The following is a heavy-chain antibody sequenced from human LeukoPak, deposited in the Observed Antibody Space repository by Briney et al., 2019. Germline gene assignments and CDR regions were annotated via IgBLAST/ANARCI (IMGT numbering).Heavy chain of an antibody. CDR3: AKGGPEGLYYYYMDV. Sequence: GGSLRLSCAASGLTFSSYAMSWVRQAPGKGQEWVSAISGSGGSTYYADSVKGRFTISRDNSKNTLYLQMNSLRAEDTAVYYCAKGGPEGLYYYYMDVWGKGTTVTVSS. V-gene: IGHV3-23*01. CDR1: GLTFSSYA. CDR2: ISGSGGST. D-gene: IGHD1-14*01. J-gene: IGHJ6*03.